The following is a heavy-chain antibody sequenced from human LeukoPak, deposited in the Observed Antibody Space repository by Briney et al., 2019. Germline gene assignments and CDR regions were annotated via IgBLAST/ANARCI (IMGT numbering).Heavy chain of an antibody. V-gene: IGHV1-18*01. J-gene: IGHJ4*02. D-gene: IGHD4-11*01. CDR2: ISAYNGNT. Sequence: GASVKVSCKAFGYTFTSYGISWVRQAPGQGLESMGGISAYNGNTNYAQKLQGRVTMTTDTSTSTAYMELRSLRSGDTAVYYCARVSSWDYSNYEMDYWGQGTLVTVSS. CDR3: ARVSSWDYSNYEMDY. CDR1: GYTFTSYG.